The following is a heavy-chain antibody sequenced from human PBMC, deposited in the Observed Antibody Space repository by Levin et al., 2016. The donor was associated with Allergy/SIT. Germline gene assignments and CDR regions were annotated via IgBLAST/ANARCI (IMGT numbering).Heavy chain of an antibody. J-gene: IGHJ4*02. CDR2: ISGRGFP. Sequence: SETLSLTCTVSGGSISDYYWSWVRQPAGKGLEWIGRISGRGFPHFNPSLASRVTMSVDTPRNQFSLKLSSVTAADTAVYYCARSTSATFFAYWGQGTLVSVSS. CDR3: ARSTSATFFAY. CDR1: GGSISDYY. D-gene: IGHD2-15*01. V-gene: IGHV4-4*07.